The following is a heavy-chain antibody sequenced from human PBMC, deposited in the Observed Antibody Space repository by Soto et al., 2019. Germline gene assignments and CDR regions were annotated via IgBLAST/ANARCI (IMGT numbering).Heavy chain of an antibody. V-gene: IGHV4-59*01. CDR1: GGSISSYY. CDR3: AREADLRYGDYVGTIYYYYYMDV. Sequence: SETLSLTCTVSGGSISSYYWSWIRQPPGKGLEWIGYIYYSGSTNYNPSLKSRVTISVDTSKNRFSLKLSSVTAADTAVYYCAREADLRYGDYVGTIYYYYYMDVWGKGTTVTVSS. D-gene: IGHD4-17*01. J-gene: IGHJ6*03. CDR2: IYYSGST.